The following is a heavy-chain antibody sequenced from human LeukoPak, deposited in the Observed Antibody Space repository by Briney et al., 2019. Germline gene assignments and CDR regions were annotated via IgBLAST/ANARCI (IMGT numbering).Heavy chain of an antibody. D-gene: IGHD1-14*01. Sequence: GGSLRLSCAASGFTFSSYSMNWVRQAPGKGVEWVSYISSSSSTIYYADSVKGRFTISRDNAKNSLYLQMNSLRAEDTAVYYCARGYQFMDVWGQGTTVTVSS. CDR2: ISSSSSTI. V-gene: IGHV3-48*01. J-gene: IGHJ6*02. CDR1: GFTFSSYS. CDR3: ARGYQFMDV.